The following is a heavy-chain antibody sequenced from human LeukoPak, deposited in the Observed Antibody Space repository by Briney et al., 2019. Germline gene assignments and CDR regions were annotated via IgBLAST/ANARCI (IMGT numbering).Heavy chain of an antibody. V-gene: IGHV5-51*01. CDR1: GYSFTSYW. D-gene: IGHD3-9*01. J-gene: IGHJ5*01. Sequence: GESLKISCKGSGYSFTSYWIGWVRQMPGKGLEWMGIIYPGDSDTRYSPSFQGQVTISADKSISTAYPQWSSLKASDTAMYYCARLTSGDILTGYYLSWFDPWGQGTTVTVSS. CDR3: ARLTSGDILTGYYLSWFDP. CDR2: IYPGDSDT.